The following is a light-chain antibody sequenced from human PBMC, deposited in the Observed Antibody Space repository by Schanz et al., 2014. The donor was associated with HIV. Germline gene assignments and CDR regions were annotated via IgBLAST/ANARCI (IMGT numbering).Light chain of an antibody. CDR3: ASYGGSNKLL. CDR2: ALN. V-gene: IGLV2-8*01. J-gene: IGLJ2*01. Sequence: QSALTQPPSASGSPGQSVAISCTGASSDIGVSWYQQYPGNAPKLMIFALNRRTSGVPDRFSGAKSGNTAFLLISGLQDEDEADYYCASYGGSNKLLFGGGTKLTVL. CDR1: SSDIG.